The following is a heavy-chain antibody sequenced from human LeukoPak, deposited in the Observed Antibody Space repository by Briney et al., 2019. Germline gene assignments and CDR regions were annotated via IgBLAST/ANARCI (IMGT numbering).Heavy chain of an antibody. J-gene: IGHJ4*02. D-gene: IGHD2-15*01. CDR2: INHSGST. CDR1: GFTFSSYS. V-gene: IGHV4-34*01. Sequence: PGGSLRLSCAASGFTFSSYSMNWVRQPPGEGLEWIGEINHSGSTNYNPSLKSRVTISVDTSKNQFSLKLSSVTAADTAVYYCARATHGDIVVVVAHQTYYFDYWGQGTLVTVSS. CDR3: ARATHGDIVVVVAHQTYYFDY.